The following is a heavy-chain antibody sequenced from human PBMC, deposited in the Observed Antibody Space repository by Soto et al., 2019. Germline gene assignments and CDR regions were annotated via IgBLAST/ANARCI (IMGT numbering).Heavy chain of an antibody. V-gene: IGHV4-61*01. J-gene: IGHJ3*02. Sequence: SETPSLTSTVYGGSVTSGTYYWTWIRHPPGKGLEYIGYIYYSGSTNYNPSLNSRVTISVDTPKNQFSLKLSSAAAADTALYYCASANAGAFNIWGQGTIVTV. CDR2: IYYSGST. CDR3: ASANAGAFNI. CDR1: GGSVTSGTYY.